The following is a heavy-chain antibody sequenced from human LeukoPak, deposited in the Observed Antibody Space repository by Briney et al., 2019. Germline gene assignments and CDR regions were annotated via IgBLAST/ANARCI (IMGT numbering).Heavy chain of an antibody. D-gene: IGHD1-7*01. Sequence: SETLSLTCTVSGGSISSYYWSWIRQPPGKVLEWIGYIYYSGSTNYNPSLKSRVTISVDTSKNQFSLKLSSVTAADTAVYYCARGRRYNWNYAVYYFDYWGQGTLVTVSS. CDR2: IYYSGST. CDR1: GGSISSYY. J-gene: IGHJ4*02. CDR3: ARGRRYNWNYAVYYFDY. V-gene: IGHV4-59*12.